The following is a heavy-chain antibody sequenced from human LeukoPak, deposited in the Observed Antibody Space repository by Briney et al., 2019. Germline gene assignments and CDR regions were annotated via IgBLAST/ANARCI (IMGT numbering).Heavy chain of an antibody. Sequence: SVKVSCKASGGTFSSYAISWVRQAPGQGLQWMGWISAKTGNTNYAQKFQDRLTLTTDTSTTTVSMELRSLRYDDTAVYYCVRDRVETYYDFWSGYYPFDYWGQGTLVTVSS. D-gene: IGHD3-3*01. CDR1: GGTFSSYA. CDR2: ISAKTGNT. J-gene: IGHJ4*02. CDR3: VRDRVETYYDFWSGYYPFDY. V-gene: IGHV1-18*01.